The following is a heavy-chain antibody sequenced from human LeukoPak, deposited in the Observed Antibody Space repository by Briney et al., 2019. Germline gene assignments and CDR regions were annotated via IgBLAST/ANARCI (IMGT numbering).Heavy chain of an antibody. CDR1: GFTFSSYG. V-gene: IGHV3-33*01. D-gene: IGHD3-9*01. Sequence: GGSLRLSCAASGFTFSSYGLHWVRQAPGKGLERVAVIWYDGSNKYYADSVKGRFTISRDNSKNTLYLQMNSLRAEDTAVYYCAREATRYFDSWAGAVDAFDIWGQGTMVTVSS. CDR2: IWYDGSNK. CDR3: AREATRYFDSWAGAVDAFDI. J-gene: IGHJ3*02.